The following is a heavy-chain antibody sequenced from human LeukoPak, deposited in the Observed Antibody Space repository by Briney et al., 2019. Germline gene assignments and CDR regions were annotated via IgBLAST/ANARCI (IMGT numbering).Heavy chain of an antibody. V-gene: IGHV3-66*01. J-gene: IGHJ6*02. Sequence: RSXGXXXRGKGGEGVSVIYSGGGTYYTDCVKGRFTISRDNCKETLYLQMNSLRAEDTAVYYCASLRIVGAAVYGMDVWGQGTTVTVSS. D-gene: IGHD3-22*01. CDR2: IYSGGGT. CDR3: ASLRIVGAAVYGMDV.